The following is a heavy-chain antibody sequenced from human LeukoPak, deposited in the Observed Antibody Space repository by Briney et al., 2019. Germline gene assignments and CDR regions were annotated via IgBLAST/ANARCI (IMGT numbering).Heavy chain of an antibody. Sequence: PSETLSLTCAVYGGSFSGYYWSWIRQPPGKGLEGIGEINHSGSSNYNPSLKSRGTISVDTSKNQFSLKLSSVTAAETAVYYCARGLRWLQSKRGFDYWGQGTLVTVSS. D-gene: IGHD5-24*01. CDR2: INHSGSS. CDR1: GGSFSGYY. J-gene: IGHJ4*02. CDR3: ARGLRWLQSKRGFDY. V-gene: IGHV4-34*01.